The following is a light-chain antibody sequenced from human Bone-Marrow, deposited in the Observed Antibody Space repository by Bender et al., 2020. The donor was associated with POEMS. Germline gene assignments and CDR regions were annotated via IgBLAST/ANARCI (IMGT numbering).Light chain of an antibody. V-gene: IGLV1-51*01. J-gene: IGLJ2*01. Sequence: QSVLTQPPSVSAAPGQNVAISCSGSTSNIGRNFVSWFQHLPGTSPKLLIYDNNRRTSVIPERFSASTSGTSATLDIAGLQTGDEADYYCATWDDKLSVIFGGGTKLTVL. CDR2: DNN. CDR3: ATWDDKLSVI. CDR1: TSNIGRNF.